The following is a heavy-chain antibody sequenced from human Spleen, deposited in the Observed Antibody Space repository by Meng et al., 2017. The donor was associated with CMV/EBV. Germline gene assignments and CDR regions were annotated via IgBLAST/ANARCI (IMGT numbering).Heavy chain of an antibody. Sequence: GSLRLSCTVSGGPINSHYWTWIRQPPGKGLEWIGYISYSGSADYNPSLKSRVIISVDTSKNQFSLNLSSVTAADTAVYYCARDRGVYGSGRAYYYGLDVWGQGTTVTVSS. D-gene: IGHD3-10*01. CDR3: ARDRGVYGSGRAYYYGLDV. CDR1: GGPINSHY. J-gene: IGHJ6*02. V-gene: IGHV4-59*11. CDR2: ISYSGSA.